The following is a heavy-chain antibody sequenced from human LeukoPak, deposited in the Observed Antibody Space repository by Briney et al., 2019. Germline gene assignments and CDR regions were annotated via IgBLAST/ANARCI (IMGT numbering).Heavy chain of an antibody. CDR1: GGSISSYY. J-gene: IGHJ4*02. V-gene: IGHV4-59*01. CDR2: IYYSGST. CDR3: ARARRIAAADY. Sequence: SETLSLTCTVSGGSISSYYWSWIRQPPGKGLEWIGYIYYSGSTNYNPSLKSRVTISVDTSKNQFSLKLSSVTAADTAVYYCARARRIAAADYWGQETLVTVSS. D-gene: IGHD6-13*01.